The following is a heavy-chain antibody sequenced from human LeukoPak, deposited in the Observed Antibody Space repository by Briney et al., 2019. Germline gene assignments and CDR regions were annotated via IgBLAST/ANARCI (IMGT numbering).Heavy chain of an antibody. V-gene: IGHV3-66*02. CDR2: IYSGGST. CDR3: ARDLDRRRDLPFAY. CDR1: AFTVSSHY. Sequence: GGSLRLSCAASAFTVSSHYMSWVRQAPGKGLEWVSVIYSGGSTYYADSVKGRFTISRDKSKNTLYLQMNSLRAEDTAVYYCARDLDRRRDLPFAYWGQGALVTVSS. D-gene: IGHD5-24*01. J-gene: IGHJ4*02.